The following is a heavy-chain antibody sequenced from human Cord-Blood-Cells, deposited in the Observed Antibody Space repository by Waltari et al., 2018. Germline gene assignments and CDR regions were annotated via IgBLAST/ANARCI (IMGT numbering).Heavy chain of an antibody. J-gene: IGHJ5*02. CDR2: IYWDDDK. CDR3: AHRRQSSSSNWFDP. V-gene: IGHV2-5*02. Sequence: QITLKESGPTLVKPTQTLTLTCTFSGFSLSTSGVGVGWIRQPPGKALEWLALIYWDDDKRYSPSLKSRLTSTKDTSKNQVVLTMTNMDPVDTATYYCAHRRQSSSSNWFDPWGQGTLVTVSS. CDR1: GFSLSTSGVG. D-gene: IGHD6-6*01.